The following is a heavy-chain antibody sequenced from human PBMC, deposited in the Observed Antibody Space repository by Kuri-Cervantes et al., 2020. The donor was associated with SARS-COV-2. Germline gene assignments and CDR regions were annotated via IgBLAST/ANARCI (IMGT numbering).Heavy chain of an antibody. D-gene: IGHD1-1*01. CDR3: ARGRMGLERSGLGNYYMDV. CDR1: GGSFSGYY. V-gene: IGHV4-34*01. CDR2: INHSGST. J-gene: IGHJ6*03. Sequence: SQTLSLTCAVYGGSFSGYYWSWIRQPPGKGLEWIGEINHSGSTNYNPSLKSRVTISVDTSKNQFSLKLSSVTAADTAVYYCARGRMGLERSGLGNYYMDVWGKGTTVTVSS.